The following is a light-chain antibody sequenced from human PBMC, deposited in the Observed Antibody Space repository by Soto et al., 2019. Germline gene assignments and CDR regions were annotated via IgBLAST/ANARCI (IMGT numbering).Light chain of an antibody. CDR1: QNTNTW. V-gene: IGKV1-5*03. CDR2: KAS. J-gene: IGKJ1*01. CDR3: QQYNNYFWA. Sequence: DIQMTQSPSTLSGSVGDRVTITCRASQNTNTWLAWYQQKPGKAPKLLILKASTLESGVPSRFSGSGSGTEFTLTISSLQPDDLGTYYCQQYNNYFWAFGQGTKVDIK.